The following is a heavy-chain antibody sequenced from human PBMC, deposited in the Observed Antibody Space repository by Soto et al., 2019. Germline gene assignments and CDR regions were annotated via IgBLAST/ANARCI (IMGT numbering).Heavy chain of an antibody. CDR2: IHHSGST. D-gene: IGHD5-12*01. Sequence: SETLSLTCTVSGGSMSSYYWSWIRLPPGKGLEWIGYIHHSGSTNYSPSLKSRVTISVDTSKDQFSLKLRSVTAADTAVYFCARWLGNIFDDWGPGTLVTVSS. CDR3: ARWLGNIFDD. J-gene: IGHJ4*02. V-gene: IGHV4-59*01. CDR1: GGSMSSYY.